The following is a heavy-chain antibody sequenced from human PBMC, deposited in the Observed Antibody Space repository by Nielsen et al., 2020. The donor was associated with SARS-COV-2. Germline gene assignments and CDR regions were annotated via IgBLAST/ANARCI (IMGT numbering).Heavy chain of an antibody. CDR3: AKRLGSPGAMDV. Sequence: GESLKISCAASGFTFRSYGMHWVRQAPGKGLEWVAYISYDGSQKYYADSVKGRFTISRDNSKNTLYLQMSSLSGEDTAVYYCAKRLGSPGAMDVWGQGTTVTVSS. V-gene: IGHV3-30*02. CDR1: GFTFRSYG. J-gene: IGHJ6*02. D-gene: IGHD1-1*01. CDR2: ISYDGSQK.